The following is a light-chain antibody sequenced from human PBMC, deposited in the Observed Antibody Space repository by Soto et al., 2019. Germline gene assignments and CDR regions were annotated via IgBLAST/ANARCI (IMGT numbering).Light chain of an antibody. V-gene: IGLV2-14*01. Sequence: QSALTQPASVSGSPGQSITISCTGTSSDVGGYNYVSWYQQHPGKVPKLMIYEVSNRPSGVSNRFSGSNSGNTASLTISGLQAEDEADYYCSSYAGSRTFVFGGGTQLTVL. CDR3: SSYAGSRTFV. J-gene: IGLJ7*01. CDR1: SSDVGGYNY. CDR2: EVS.